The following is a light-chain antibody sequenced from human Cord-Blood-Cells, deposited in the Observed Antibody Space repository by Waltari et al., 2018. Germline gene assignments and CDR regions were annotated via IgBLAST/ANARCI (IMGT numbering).Light chain of an antibody. CDR1: SGSVSTSYY. V-gene: IGLV8-61*01. Sequence: QTVVTQEPSFSVSPGGTVTLTCGLSSGSVSTSYYPRWYQHTPGHAPRTLIYSTNTRSSGVPDRFSGSILGNKAALTITGAQADDESDYYCVLYMGSGIWVFGGGTKLTVL. CDR3: VLYMGSGIWV. J-gene: IGLJ3*02. CDR2: STN.